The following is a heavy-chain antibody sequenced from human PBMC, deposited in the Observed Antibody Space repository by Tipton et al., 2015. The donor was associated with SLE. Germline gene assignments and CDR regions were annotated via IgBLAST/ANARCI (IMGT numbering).Heavy chain of an antibody. J-gene: IGHJ4*02. CDR3: AGAGGGVPAATIAAAQTYPDY. Sequence: QLVQSGAEVKKPGASVKVSCKASGYTFTSYGISWVRQAPGQGLEWMGWISAYNGNTNYAQKLQGRVTMTTDTSTSTAYMELRSLGSDDPAVYYCAGAGGGVPAATIAAAQTYPDYWGQGTLVTVSS. CDR2: ISAYNGNT. CDR1: GYTFTSYG. D-gene: IGHD2-2*01. V-gene: IGHV1-18*01.